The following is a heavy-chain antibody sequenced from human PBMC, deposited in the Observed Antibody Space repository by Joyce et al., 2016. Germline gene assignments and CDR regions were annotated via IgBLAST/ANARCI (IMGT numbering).Heavy chain of an antibody. D-gene: IGHD3-10*01. Sequence: QVQLLQSGAEAKRPGASVKVSCKASGYTFTSYGINWVRQVSGQGPEWMGWMNPGNGKTLSAQQFQDRLTLTTDTSINTAYMELSGLTFEDTAVYYCARPHYYGSGQYYRPFDLWGQGTLVTVSS. CDR3: ARPHYYGSGQYYRPFDL. CDR1: GYTFTSYG. J-gene: IGHJ4*02. V-gene: IGHV1-8*02. CDR2: MNPGNGKT.